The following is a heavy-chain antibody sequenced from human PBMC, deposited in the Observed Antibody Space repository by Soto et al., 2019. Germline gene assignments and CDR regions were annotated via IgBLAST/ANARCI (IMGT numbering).Heavy chain of an antibody. D-gene: IGHD4-4*01. CDR2: IYHSGST. CDR1: GGSINTATHS. CDR3: ARGGGVTTTGDDY. V-gene: IGHV4-30-2*01. J-gene: IGHJ4*02. Sequence: QLQLQESGSGLVKPSQTLSLTCAVSGGSINTATHSWSWIRQPPGKGLEWIGYIYHSGSTYYNPSVKSRVAISIDKSNTQFSRRLSSVTAADAAVYYCARGGGVTTTGDDYWGQGILVTVSS.